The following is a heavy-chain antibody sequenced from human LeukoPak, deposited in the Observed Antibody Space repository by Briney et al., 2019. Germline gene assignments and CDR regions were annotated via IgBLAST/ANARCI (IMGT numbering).Heavy chain of an antibody. V-gene: IGHV3-74*03. D-gene: IGHD3-10*02. J-gene: IGHJ4*02. CDR3: AKYNYYVHDY. CDR2: IKGDGSAT. CDR1: GFSFTGYW. Sequence: PGGTLRLSRVPSGFSFTGYWMYWGPEVPGQGRVWISHIKGDGSATAYADSVKGRFTISRDNAKNTLFLPMNSLRIEDTAVYYCAKYNYYVHDYWGQGTLVTVSS.